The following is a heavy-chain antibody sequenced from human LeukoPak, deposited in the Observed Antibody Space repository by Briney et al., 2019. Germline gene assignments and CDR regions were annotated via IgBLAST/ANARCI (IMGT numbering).Heavy chain of an antibody. V-gene: IGHV3-20*04. CDR1: GFTFDDYG. D-gene: IGHD3-10*01. CDR3: ARLRGNTMVEY. Sequence: PGGSLRLSCAASGFTFDDYGMSWVRQAPGKGLEWVSGINWNGGSTGYADSVKGRFTISRDDSKNTLNLQMNSLRADDTAVYYCARLRGNTMVEYWGQGTLVTVSS. CDR2: INWNGGST. J-gene: IGHJ4*02.